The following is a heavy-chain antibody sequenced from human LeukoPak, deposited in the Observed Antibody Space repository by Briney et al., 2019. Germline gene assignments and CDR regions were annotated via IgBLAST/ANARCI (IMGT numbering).Heavy chain of an antibody. Sequence: SETLSLTCTVSGGSISSYYWSWIRQPPGKGLEWIGYIYYSGSTYYNPSLKSRVTMSVDTSKNQFSLKLSSVTAADTAVYYCARVGAAAGTGSWFDPWGQGTLVTVSS. CDR3: ARVGAAAGTGSWFDP. J-gene: IGHJ5*02. D-gene: IGHD6-13*01. V-gene: IGHV4-59*12. CDR1: GGSISSYY. CDR2: IYYSGST.